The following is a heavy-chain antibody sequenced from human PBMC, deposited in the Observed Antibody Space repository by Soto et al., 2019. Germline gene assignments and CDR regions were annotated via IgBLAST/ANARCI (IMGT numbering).Heavy chain of an antibody. CDR2: IHSDGSST. Sequence: EVQLVESGGGLVRPGGSLRLSCAASGFTFSYYWMHWVRQAPGKRLVWVSRIHSDGSSTTYADFVKGRFIISRDNARNTVDLQMNSVRVEDTAVYYCARGDRGAFDLWGQGTVVTVSS. CDR1: GFTFSYYW. V-gene: IGHV3-74*01. D-gene: IGHD1-26*01. CDR3: ARGDRGAFDL. J-gene: IGHJ3*01.